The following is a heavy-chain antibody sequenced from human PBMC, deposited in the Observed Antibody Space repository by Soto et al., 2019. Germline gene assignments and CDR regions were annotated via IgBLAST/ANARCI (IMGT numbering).Heavy chain of an antibody. D-gene: IGHD2-8*01. Sequence: GGSLRLSCAASGFTLSDHYMSWIRQAPGKGLEWVSFSSNSGTFTYYADSVKGRFTISRDNSKNTLFLQMNSLRAEDTAVYYCAKENGLSYWGRGTLVTVSS. CDR3: AKENGLSY. J-gene: IGHJ4*02. CDR2: SSNSGTFT. CDR1: GFTLSDHY. V-gene: IGHV3-11*05.